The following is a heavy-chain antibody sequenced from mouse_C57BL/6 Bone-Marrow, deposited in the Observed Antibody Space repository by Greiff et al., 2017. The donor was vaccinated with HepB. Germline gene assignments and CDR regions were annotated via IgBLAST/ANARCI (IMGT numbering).Heavy chain of an antibody. V-gene: IGHV5-4*01. CDR1: GFTFSSYA. CDR2: ISDGGSYT. D-gene: IGHD1-1*01. J-gene: IGHJ1*03. CDR3: ARGGRSSHWYFDV. Sequence: EVQVVESGGGLVKPGGSLKLSCAASGFTFSSYAMFWVRQTPEKRLEWVATISDGGSYTYYPDNVKGRFTISRDNAKNNLYLQMSHLKSEDTAMYYCARGGRSSHWYFDVWGTGTTVTVSS.